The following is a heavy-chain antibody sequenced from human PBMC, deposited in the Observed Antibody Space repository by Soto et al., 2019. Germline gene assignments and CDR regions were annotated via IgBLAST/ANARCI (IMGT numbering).Heavy chain of an antibody. CDR3: AKDAHQWDQPSWFDP. Sequence: PGGSLRLSCAASGFTFSSYGMHWVRQAPGKGLEWVAVISYDGSNKYYADSVKGRFTISRDNSKNTLYLQMNSLRAEDTAVYYCAKDAHQWDQPSWFDPWGQGTLVTVSS. CDR2: ISYDGSNK. CDR1: GFTFSSYG. J-gene: IGHJ5*02. V-gene: IGHV3-30*18. D-gene: IGHD1-26*01.